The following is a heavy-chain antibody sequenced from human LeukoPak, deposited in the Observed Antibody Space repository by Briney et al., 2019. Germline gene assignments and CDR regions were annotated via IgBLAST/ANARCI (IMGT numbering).Heavy chain of an antibody. J-gene: IGHJ1*01. V-gene: IGHV3-7*01. D-gene: IGHD6-19*01. CDR2: IEQDGSEK. CDR1: GFTSSSYW. CDR3: ARVPRTVVGTKDAKYFQH. Sequence: GGSLRLSCAVYGFTSSSYWMSWVRQAPGKGLEWVANIEQDGSEKYSVDSVKGRFTISRDNAKNSLYLQMNSLRAEDTAVYYCARVPRTVVGTKDAKYFQHWGQGTLVSVSS.